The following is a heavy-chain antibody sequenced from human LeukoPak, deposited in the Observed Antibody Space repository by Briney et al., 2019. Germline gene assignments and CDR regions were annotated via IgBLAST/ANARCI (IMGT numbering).Heavy chain of an antibody. CDR3: ARDLGGYVGFDP. CDR2: VYSNSGAT. CDR1: EDTFTGYF. D-gene: IGHD5-12*01. J-gene: IGHJ5*02. V-gene: IGHV1-2*02. Sequence: ASVKVSCKATEDTFTGYFIHWVRQAPGQGLEWMGSVYSNSGATNYAQQFQGRVTMTRDTSITTAYMELNRLQSDDTVIYYCARDLGGYVGFDPWGQGTLVTVSS.